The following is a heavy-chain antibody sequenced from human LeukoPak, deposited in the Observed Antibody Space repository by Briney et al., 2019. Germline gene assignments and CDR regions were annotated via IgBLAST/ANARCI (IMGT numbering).Heavy chain of an antibody. CDR3: AREGPYYDSSYYFDY. CDR1: GFTFSSYW. Sequence: GGSLRLSCAASGFTFSSYWMSWVRQAPGKGLEWVSYISSSGTIYYADSVKGRFTISRDNAKNSLYLQMNSLRAEDTAIYYCAREGPYYDSSYYFDYWGQGTLVTVSS. V-gene: IGHV3-48*03. D-gene: IGHD3-22*01. CDR2: ISSSGTI. J-gene: IGHJ4*02.